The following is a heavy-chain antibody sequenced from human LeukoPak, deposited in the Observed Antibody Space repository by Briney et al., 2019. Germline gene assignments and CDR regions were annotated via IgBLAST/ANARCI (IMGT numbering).Heavy chain of an antibody. Sequence: PGGSLRLSCAASGFIFSAYGMHWVRQGPGEGLEWVAYIGHDESRIFYADFVKGRFTISRDDSKNTLYLQMHSLTTEDTGLYYCARPVIPSAYQETYYMDVWGKGTTVTVS. V-gene: IGHV3-30*02. CDR3: ARPVIPSAYQETYYMDV. CDR2: IGHDESRI. CDR1: GFIFSAYG. D-gene: IGHD3-16*01. J-gene: IGHJ6*03.